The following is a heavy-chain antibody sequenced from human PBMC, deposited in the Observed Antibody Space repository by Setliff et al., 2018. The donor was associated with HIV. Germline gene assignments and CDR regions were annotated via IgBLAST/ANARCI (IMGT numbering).Heavy chain of an antibody. CDR2: IYYSGST. V-gene: IGHV4-59*01. CDR3: ARGRLRPQTYYYYYYMDV. J-gene: IGHJ6*03. CDR1: GDSISNYY. Sequence: SETLSLTCTVSGDSISNYYWSWIRQPPGKGLEWIGHIYYSGSTNYNPPLKSRVTISVDTSKNQFSLKLSSVTAADTAVYYCARGRLRPQTYYYYYYMDVWGKGTTVTVSS. D-gene: IGHD5-12*01.